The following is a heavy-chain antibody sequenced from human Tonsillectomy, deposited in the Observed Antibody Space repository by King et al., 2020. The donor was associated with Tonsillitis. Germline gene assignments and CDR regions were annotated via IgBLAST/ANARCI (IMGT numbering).Heavy chain of an antibody. CDR1: GFTFSNYA. J-gene: IGHJ4*02. V-gene: IGHV3-23*04. CDR3: AKTSRPVGAANTPYYFDS. Sequence: VQLVESGGGLVQPGGSLRLSCAASGFTFSNYAMTWVRQAPGKGLEWVSDMSGNGVRTLYADSVKGRFTISRDYSKNTLYLQMNSLRAEDTAVYYCAKTSRPVGAANTPYYFDSWGQGTLVTVSS. CDR2: MSGNGVRT. D-gene: IGHD1-26*01.